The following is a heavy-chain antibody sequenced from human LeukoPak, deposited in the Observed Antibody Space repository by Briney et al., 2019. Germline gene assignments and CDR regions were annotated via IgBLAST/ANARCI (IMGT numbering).Heavy chain of an antibody. CDR2: INPNSGGT. V-gene: IGHV1-2*06. D-gene: IGHD2/OR15-2a*01. CDR3: ARNIIDYTTSSDVDY. CDR1: GYTFTGYY. Sequence: GASVKVSCKASGYTFTGYYMHWVRQAPGQGLEWMGRINPNSGGTNYAQKFQGRVTMTRDTSISTAYMELNRLRSDDTAVYYCARNIIDYTTSSDVDYWGQGTLVTVSS. J-gene: IGHJ4*02.